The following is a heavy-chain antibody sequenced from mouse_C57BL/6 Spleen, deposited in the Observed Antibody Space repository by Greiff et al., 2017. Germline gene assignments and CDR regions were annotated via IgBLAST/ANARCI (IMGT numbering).Heavy chain of an antibody. D-gene: IGHD2-2*01. CDR1: GFTFTDYY. Sequence: EVQLVESGGGLVQPGGSLSLSCAASGFTFTDYYMSWVRQPPGKALEWLGFIRNKANGYTTEYSASVKGRFTISRDNSQSILYLQMNALRAEDSATYYCARYGGYHPYFDDWGQGTTLTVSS. CDR2: IRNKANGYTT. V-gene: IGHV7-3*01. J-gene: IGHJ2*01. CDR3: ARYGGYHPYFDD.